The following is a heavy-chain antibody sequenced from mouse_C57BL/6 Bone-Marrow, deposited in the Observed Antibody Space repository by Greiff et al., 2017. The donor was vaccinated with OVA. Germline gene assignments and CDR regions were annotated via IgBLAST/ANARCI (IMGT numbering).Heavy chain of an antibody. CDR1: GYTFTSYG. D-gene: IGHD2-5*01. Sequence: VKLQESGAELARPGASVKLSCKASGYTFTSYGISWVKQRTGQGLEWIGEIYPRSGNTYYNEKFKGKATLTADKSSSTAYMELRSLTSEDSAVYFCARGSNYWFAYWGQGTLVTVSA. V-gene: IGHV1-81*01. CDR2: IYPRSGNT. J-gene: IGHJ3*01. CDR3: ARGSNYWFAY.